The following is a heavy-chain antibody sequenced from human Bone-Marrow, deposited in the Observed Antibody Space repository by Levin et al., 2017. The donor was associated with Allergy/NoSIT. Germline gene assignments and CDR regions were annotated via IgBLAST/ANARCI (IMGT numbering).Heavy chain of an antibody. CDR2: ISGNGGTT. D-gene: IGHD2-2*02. CDR3: AKYCGPSNCYSGFDI. Sequence: HPGGSPRLSCAASGFTFSSHAMTWVRQAPGKGLEWVSSISGNGGTTYYPDSVKGRFTTSRDNSRNTLYLQMNSLRVEDAAVYYCAKYCGPSNCYSGFDIWGLGTLVTVSS. V-gene: IGHV3-23*01. CDR1: GFTFSSHA. J-gene: IGHJ4*02.